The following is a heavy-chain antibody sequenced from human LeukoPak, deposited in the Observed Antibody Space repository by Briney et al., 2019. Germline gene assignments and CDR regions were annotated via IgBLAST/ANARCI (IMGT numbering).Heavy chain of an antibody. D-gene: IGHD2-2*01. CDR2: ISGSGGST. CDR3: AKEGLPLPAGNMGV. Sequence: GGSLRLSCAASGFTFSSYAMSWVRQAPGKGLEWVSAISGSGGSTYYADSVKGRFTISRDNSKNTLYLQMNSLRAEDTAVYFCAKEGLPLPAGNMGVWGEGTTVIVSS. CDR1: GFTFSSYA. J-gene: IGHJ6*03. V-gene: IGHV3-23*01.